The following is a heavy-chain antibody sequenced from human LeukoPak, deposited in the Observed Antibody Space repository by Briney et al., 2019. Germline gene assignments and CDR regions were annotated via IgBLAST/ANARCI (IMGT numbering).Heavy chain of an antibody. Sequence: SETLSLTCTVSGGSISNFYWSWIRQPAGKGLEWIRRIYTSGSTNYNPSLKSRVTISVDKSKNQFSLNLTSVTAADTAVYYCARDGNGSRAFDFWGQGTLVTVSS. V-gene: IGHV4-4*07. D-gene: IGHD2-15*01. CDR2: IYTSGST. CDR3: ARDGNGSRAFDF. CDR1: GGSISNFY. J-gene: IGHJ4*02.